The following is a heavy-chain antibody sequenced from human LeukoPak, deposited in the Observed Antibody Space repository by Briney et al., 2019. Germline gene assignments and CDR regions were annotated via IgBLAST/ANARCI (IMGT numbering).Heavy chain of an antibody. CDR3: ARDYCSSTSCLAPLYYYYGMDV. CDR1: GFTFSDYY. V-gene: IGHV3-11*01. CDR2: ISSSGSTI. J-gene: IGHJ6*02. Sequence: PGGSLRLSCAASGFTFSDYYMSWIRQAPGKGLEWVSYISSSGSTIYHADSVKGRFTISRDNAKNSLYLQMNSLRAEDTAVYYCARDYCSSTSCLAPLYYYYGMDVWGQGTTVTVSS. D-gene: IGHD2-2*01.